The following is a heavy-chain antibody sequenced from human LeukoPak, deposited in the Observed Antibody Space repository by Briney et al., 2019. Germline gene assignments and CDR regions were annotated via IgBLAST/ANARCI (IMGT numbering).Heavy chain of an antibody. CDR1: GFTFDDYG. J-gene: IGHJ3*02. Sequence: GGSLRLSCAASGFTFDDYGMSWVRQAPGKGLEWVSGINWNGGSTGYADSVKGRFTISRDNAKNSLYLQMNSLRAEDTALYHCARGLEGYILTGYYKVGDAFDIWGQGTMVTVSS. CDR2: INWNGGST. D-gene: IGHD3-9*01. CDR3: ARGLEGYILTGYYKVGDAFDI. V-gene: IGHV3-20*01.